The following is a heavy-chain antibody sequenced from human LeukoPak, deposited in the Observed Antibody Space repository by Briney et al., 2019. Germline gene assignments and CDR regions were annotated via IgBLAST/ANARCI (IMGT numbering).Heavy chain of an antibody. Sequence: SETLSLTCTVSGGSISSFYWSWIRQPPGKGLEWIGYIYYSGSTNYNPSLKSRVTISLDKSKKQFSLKLRSVTAADTAVYYCARETWAARRGTSYFYYYGLDVRGQGTTVTVSS. CDR2: IYYSGST. V-gene: IGHV4-59*12. J-gene: IGHJ6*02. CDR1: GGSISSFY. D-gene: IGHD1-26*01. CDR3: ARETWAARRGTSYFYYYGLDV.